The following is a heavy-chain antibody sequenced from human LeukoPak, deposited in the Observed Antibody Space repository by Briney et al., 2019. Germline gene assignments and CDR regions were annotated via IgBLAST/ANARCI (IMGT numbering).Heavy chain of an antibody. CDR1: GFTFSSYS. V-gene: IGHV3-48*01. CDR2: ISSGSSTI. J-gene: IGHJ4*02. CDR3: ATYDFWSGRTTDY. Sequence: YPGGSLRLSCAASGFTFSSYSMNWVRQAPGKGLEWVSYISSGSSTIYYADSVKGRFTISRDNAKNSLYLQMNSLRAEDTAVYYCATYDFWSGRTTDYWGQGTLVTVSS. D-gene: IGHD3-3*01.